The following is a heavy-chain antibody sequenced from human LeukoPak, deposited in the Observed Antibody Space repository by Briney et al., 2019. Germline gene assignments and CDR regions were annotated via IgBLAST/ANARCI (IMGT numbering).Heavy chain of an antibody. CDR3: AKDRGGKRPPLYYFDY. CDR1: GFTFSSYG. D-gene: IGHD2-15*01. Sequence: PGGSLGLSCAASGFTFSSYGMHWVRQAPGKGLEWVAVISYDGSNKYYADSVKGRFTISRDNSKNTLYPQMNSLRAEDTAVYYCAKDRGGKRPPLYYFDYWGQGTLVTVSS. J-gene: IGHJ4*02. V-gene: IGHV3-30*18. CDR2: ISYDGSNK.